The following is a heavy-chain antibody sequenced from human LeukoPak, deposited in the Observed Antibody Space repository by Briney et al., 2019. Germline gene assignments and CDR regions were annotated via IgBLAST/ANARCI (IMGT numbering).Heavy chain of an antibody. V-gene: IGHV3-30*03. J-gene: IGHJ5*02. CDR1: GFTFSSYG. Sequence: GGSLRLSCATSGFTFSSYGMHWVRQAPGKGLEWVAVISYDGSNKYYADSVKGRFTISRDNSKNTLYLQMNSLRSEDTAVYYCARAIRADRRGSWFDPWGQGTLVTVPS. D-gene: IGHD6-6*01. CDR3: ARAIRADRRGSWFDP. CDR2: ISYDGSNK.